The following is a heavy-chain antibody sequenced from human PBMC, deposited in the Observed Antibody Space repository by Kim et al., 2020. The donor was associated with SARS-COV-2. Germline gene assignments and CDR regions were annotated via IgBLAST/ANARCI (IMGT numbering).Heavy chain of an antibody. D-gene: IGHD1-26*01. Sequence: YDHSVKGLYTISRDNTKNTLYLRKNSLRAEDTAVYYCARGEWEPLALFDYWGQGTLVTVSS. V-gene: IGHV3-23*01. J-gene: IGHJ4*02. CDR3: ARGEWEPLALFDY.